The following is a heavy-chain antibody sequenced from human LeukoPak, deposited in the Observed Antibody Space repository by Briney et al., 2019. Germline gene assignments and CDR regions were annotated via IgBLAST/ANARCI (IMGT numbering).Heavy chain of an antibody. D-gene: IGHD2/OR15-2a*01. CDR3: ARRESSGMDV. CDR1: GGSISSYY. J-gene: IGHJ6*02. CDR2: IYTSKST. Sequence: PCETLSLTCTVYGGSISSYYWSWIRQPAGRGLELIGRIYTSKSTNYNTTPKSRATITVDTSKNQFTLKLSAVTAADTAVYYCARRESSGMDVWGQGTTVTVSS. V-gene: IGHV4-4*07.